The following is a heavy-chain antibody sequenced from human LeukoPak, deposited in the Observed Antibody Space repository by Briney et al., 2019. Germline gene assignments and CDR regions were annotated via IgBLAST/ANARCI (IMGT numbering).Heavy chain of an antibody. CDR2: ISTYNGNT. J-gene: IGHJ5*02. V-gene: IGHV1-18*04. D-gene: IGHD7-27*01. Sequence: ASVKVSCKGSGYNFDRYGVNWVRQAPGQGLEWVGWISTYNGNTFYAQKFEGRVSMTTDTSTNTVYMDLRSLRFDDTAVYYCARDFAWGSGGAPIDDNWLDPWGQGTLVTVSS. CDR1: GYNFDRYG. CDR3: ARDFAWGSGGAPIDDNWLDP.